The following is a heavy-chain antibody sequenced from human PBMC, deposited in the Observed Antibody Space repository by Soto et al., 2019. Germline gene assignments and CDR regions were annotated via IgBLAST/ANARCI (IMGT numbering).Heavy chain of an antibody. D-gene: IGHD1-26*01. CDR2: ISYDGSNK. Sequence: QVQLVESGGGVVQPGRSLRLSCAASGFTFSYGMHWVRQAPGKGLEWVAVISYDGSNKYYADSVKGRFTISRDNSKNTLYLQMNSLRAEDMAVYYCAKDLLRPGRAYGMDVWGQGTTVTVAS. J-gene: IGHJ6*02. V-gene: IGHV3-30*18. CDR1: GFTFSYG. CDR3: AKDLLRPGRAYGMDV.